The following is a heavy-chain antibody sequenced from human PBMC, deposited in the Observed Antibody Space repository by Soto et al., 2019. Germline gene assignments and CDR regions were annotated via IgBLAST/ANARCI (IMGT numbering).Heavy chain of an antibody. J-gene: IGHJ4*02. CDR3: GRGSSWTKVEY. V-gene: IGHV1-69*01. Sequence: QVQLVQSGAEVKKPGSSVKVSCKASGGTVSNSAISWLRQAPGQGLERMGGIIPIFGPATYSQKFQDRVTITADESTGTGYMEFSSLTSEDTAVYFCGRGSSWTKVEYWGQGTLVTVSS. D-gene: IGHD6-13*01. CDR2: IIPIFGPA. CDR1: GGTVSNSA.